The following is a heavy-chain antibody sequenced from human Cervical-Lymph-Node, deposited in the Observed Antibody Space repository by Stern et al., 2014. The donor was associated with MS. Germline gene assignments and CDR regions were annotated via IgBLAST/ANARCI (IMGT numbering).Heavy chain of an antibody. CDR1: GYTFPSYY. CDR3: AREVAGHRLGMMDV. J-gene: IGHJ6*02. Sequence: VQLVESGAEVNTPGASVKLSCKACGYTFPSYYIHWVRQAPGQGLEWMGLINPNGGSTSYAQKFQGRVTMTRDTSTSTIYMEVSSLRSEDTAVYYCAREVAGHRLGMMDVWGQGTSVTVSS. D-gene: IGHD6-19*01. CDR2: INPNGGST. V-gene: IGHV1-46*01.